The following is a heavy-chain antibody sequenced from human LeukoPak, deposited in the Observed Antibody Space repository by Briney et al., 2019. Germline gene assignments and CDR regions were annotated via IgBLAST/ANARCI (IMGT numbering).Heavy chain of an antibody. CDR2: ISGSSSYI. CDR3: ARVPNPGFAALDNFLDY. V-gene: IGHV3-21*01. CDR1: GFTFSSCG. Sequence: GGPLRLSCAASGFTFSSCGMSWVRQAPGKGLEWVSSISGSSSYIFYADSVKGRFTVSRDNAKNSLYLHMGSLGAEDTAVYYCARVPNPGFAALDNFLDYWGQGALVTVSS. J-gene: IGHJ4*02. D-gene: IGHD3-16*01.